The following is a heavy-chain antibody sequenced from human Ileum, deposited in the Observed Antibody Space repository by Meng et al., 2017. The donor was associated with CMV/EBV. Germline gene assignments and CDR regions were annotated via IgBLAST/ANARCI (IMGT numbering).Heavy chain of an antibody. CDR2: ISSSSSYI. D-gene: IGHD2-2*01. J-gene: IGHJ5*02. V-gene: IGHV3-21*01. Sequence: GGSLRLSCAASGFTFSSYSMNWVRQAPGKGLEWVSSISSSSSYIYYADSVKGRFTISRDNAKNSLYLQMNSLRAEDTAVYYCARGGYCSSTSCPSPFDPWGQGTLVTGAS. CDR3: ARGGYCSSTSCPSPFDP. CDR1: GFTFSSYS.